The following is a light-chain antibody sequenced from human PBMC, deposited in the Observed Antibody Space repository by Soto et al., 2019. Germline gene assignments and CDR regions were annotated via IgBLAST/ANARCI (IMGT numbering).Light chain of an antibody. J-gene: IGKJ4*01. V-gene: IGKV3-20*01. CDR1: QSVTGH. CDR3: QQYATSPLT. Sequence: EVVLTQSPGTLSLSPGEGATLSCRASQSVTGHLAWYQQKPGQAPRLLIYGASSRATGIADRFSGSGSGTDFILTISRLEPEDSAVYYCQQYATSPLTFGGGTKVEMK. CDR2: GAS.